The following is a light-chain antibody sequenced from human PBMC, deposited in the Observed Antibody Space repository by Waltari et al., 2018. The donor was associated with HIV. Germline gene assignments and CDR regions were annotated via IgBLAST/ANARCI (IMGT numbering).Light chain of an antibody. CDR2: DVS. J-gene: IGLJ1*01. CDR3: SSYTSSSTLGV. V-gene: IGLV2-14*03. Sequence: QSALTHPAPVSASPAQSIITPCTGTSSDAGGYNYVSRYQQHPGKAPKRMIYDVSNRPSGVSNRFSGSKSGNTASVTISRLQAEDEADYYCSSYTSSSTLGVFGTGTKVTVL. CDR1: SSDAGGYNY.